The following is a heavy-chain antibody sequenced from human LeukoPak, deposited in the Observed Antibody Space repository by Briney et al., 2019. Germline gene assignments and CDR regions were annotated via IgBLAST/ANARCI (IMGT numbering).Heavy chain of an antibody. V-gene: IGHV5-51*01. J-gene: IGHJ3*02. CDR2: IYPGDSDT. D-gene: IGHD4-17*01. Sequence: GESLKISCKGSGYSFTSYWIGWVRQMPGKGLEWMGIIYPGDSDTRYSPSFQGQVTISADKSISTAYLQWSSLKASDTAMYYCARPIKTTVTTRAYGAFDIWGQGTMVTVSS. CDR1: GYSFTSYW. CDR3: ARPIKTTVTTRAYGAFDI.